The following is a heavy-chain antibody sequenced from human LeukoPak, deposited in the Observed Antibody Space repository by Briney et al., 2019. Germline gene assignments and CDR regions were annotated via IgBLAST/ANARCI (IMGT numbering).Heavy chain of an antibody. CDR1: GFTFNNYA. V-gene: IGHV3-23*01. CDR2: ISGNGVDT. CDR3: AKLYRSGRYYFGY. D-gene: IGHD4-11*01. J-gene: IGHJ4*02. Sequence: GGSLRLSCAASGFTFNNYAMSWVRLAPGKGLEWVSTISGNGVDTYYADSVKGRFTISRDNPKNTLYLQMNSLRVEDTAVYYCAKLYRSGRYYFGYWGQGTPVTVSS.